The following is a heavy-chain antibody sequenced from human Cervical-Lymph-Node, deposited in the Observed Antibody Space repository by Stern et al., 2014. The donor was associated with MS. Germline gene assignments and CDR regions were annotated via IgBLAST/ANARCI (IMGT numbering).Heavy chain of an antibody. CDR3: AREDYDGSGHPYYYGLDV. Sequence: QLQLQESGPGLVKPSQTLSLTCTVSGGSIASSSYYWSWIRQPAGKGLEWIGRIFTSGSTNYNPSLQSRITLSVDPSKTQFSLRLSSVTAADTAVYYCAREDYDGSGHPYYYGLDVWGQGTTVTVSS. D-gene: IGHD3-22*01. J-gene: IGHJ6*02. CDR2: IFTSGST. CDR1: GGSIASSSYY. V-gene: IGHV4-61*02.